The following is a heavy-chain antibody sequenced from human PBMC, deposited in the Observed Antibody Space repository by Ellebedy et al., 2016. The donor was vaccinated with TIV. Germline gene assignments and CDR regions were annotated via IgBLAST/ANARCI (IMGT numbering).Heavy chain of an antibody. CDR2: IYYSGST. Sequence: MPGGSLRLSCTVSGGSISSSSYYWGWIRQPPGKGLEWIGSIYYSGSTYYNPSLKSRVTISVDTSKNQFSLKLSSVTAADTAVYYCARLYDYWGQGTLVTVSS. CDR3: ARLYDY. J-gene: IGHJ4*02. V-gene: IGHV4-39*01. CDR1: GGSISSSSYY.